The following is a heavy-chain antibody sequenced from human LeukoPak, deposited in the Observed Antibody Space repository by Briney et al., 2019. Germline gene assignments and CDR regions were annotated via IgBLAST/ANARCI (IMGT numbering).Heavy chain of an antibody. CDR2: INAGNGNT. V-gene: IGHV1-3*01. CDR3: ARVGQPLLYPLSSPADAFDI. J-gene: IGHJ3*02. CDR1: GYTFTSYA. D-gene: IGHD2-2*02. Sequence: ASVKVSCKASGYTFTSYAMHWVRQAPGQRLEWMGWINAGNGNTKYSQKFQGRVTITRDTSASTAYMELSSPRSEDTAVYYCARVGQPLLYPLSSPADAFDIWGQGTMVTVSS.